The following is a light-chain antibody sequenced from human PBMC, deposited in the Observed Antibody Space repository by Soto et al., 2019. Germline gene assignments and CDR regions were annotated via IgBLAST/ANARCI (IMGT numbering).Light chain of an antibody. V-gene: IGKV3-11*01. CDR1: RSVSNY. CDR2: YAS. J-gene: IGKJ5*01. CDR3: QQRSNWSSIT. Sequence: IVLTQSPATLSLSPGERATLSCRASRSVSNYLAWYQHKPGQAPRLLIYYASSRATGIPARFSGSGSGTDFTLTISSLEPEDFAVYSCQQRSNWSSITFGQGTRLEIK.